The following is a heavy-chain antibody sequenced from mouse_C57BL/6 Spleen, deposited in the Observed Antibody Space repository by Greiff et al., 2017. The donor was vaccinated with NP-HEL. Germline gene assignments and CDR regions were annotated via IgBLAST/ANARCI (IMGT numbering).Heavy chain of an antibody. Sequence: VKLMESGAELVKPGASVKLSCKASGYTFTEYTIHWVKQRSGQGLEWIGWFYPGSGSIKYNEKFKDKATLTADKSSSTVYMELSRLTSEDSAVYFCARHDAYYYGSSFFDYWGQGTTLTVSS. CDR2: FYPGSGSI. J-gene: IGHJ2*01. D-gene: IGHD1-1*01. V-gene: IGHV1-62-2*01. CDR3: ARHDAYYYGSSFFDY. CDR1: GYTFTEYT.